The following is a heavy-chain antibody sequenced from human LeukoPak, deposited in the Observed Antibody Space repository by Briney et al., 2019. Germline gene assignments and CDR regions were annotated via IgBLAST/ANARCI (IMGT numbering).Heavy chain of an antibody. J-gene: IGHJ6*02. V-gene: IGHV3-64D*09. CDR1: GLTFRRYG. CDR3: VRGYSFGPYGMDV. Sequence: GGSLRLSCAASGLTFRRYGMHWVRQAPGKGLEYVSAISDSGGSTYYADSVKGRFTISRDNSKNTLYLQMSSLRAEDTAVYFCVRGYSFGPYGMDVWGQGTTVTVSS. D-gene: IGHD2-15*01. CDR2: ISDSGGST.